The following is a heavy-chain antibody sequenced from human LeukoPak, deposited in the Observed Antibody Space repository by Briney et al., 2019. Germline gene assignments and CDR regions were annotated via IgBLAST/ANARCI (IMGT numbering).Heavy chain of an antibody. D-gene: IGHD2/OR15-2a*01. Sequence: PSETLSLTCTVPGGSISSYPWSWIRQPAGKGLEWIGRIFINDRTEYNPSLKSRVTMSVDTSKNQFSLKLSSVTAADTDVYYCARGGFSTATAPDYWGQGTLVTVSS. V-gene: IGHV4-4*07. CDR1: GGSISSYP. CDR3: ARGGFSTATAPDY. J-gene: IGHJ4*02. CDR2: IFINDRT.